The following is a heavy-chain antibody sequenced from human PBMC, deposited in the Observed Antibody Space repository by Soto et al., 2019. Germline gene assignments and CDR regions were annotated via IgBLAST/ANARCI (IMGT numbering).Heavy chain of an antibody. CDR1: GGSISSYY. Sequence: PSETLSLTCTVSGGSISSYYWSWIRQPPGKGLEWIGYIYYSGSTYYNPSLKSRVTISVDTSKNQFSLKLSSVTAADTAVYYCANHCSSTSCHLGGLYYYYGMDVWGQGTTVTVSS. CDR2: IYYSGST. V-gene: IGHV4-59*04. J-gene: IGHJ6*02. CDR3: ANHCSSTSCHLGGLYYYYGMDV. D-gene: IGHD2-2*01.